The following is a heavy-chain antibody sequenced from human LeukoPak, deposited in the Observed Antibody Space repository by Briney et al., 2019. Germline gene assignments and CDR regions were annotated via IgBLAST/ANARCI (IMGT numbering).Heavy chain of an antibody. Sequence: SVKVSCKASGGTFSSCAISWVRQAPGQGLEWMGGIIPIFGTANYAQKFQGRVTITADESTSTAYMELSSLRSEDTAVYYCARGGYDFWSGYYGADWFDPWGQGTLVTVSS. D-gene: IGHD3-3*01. CDR1: GGTFSSCA. J-gene: IGHJ5*02. CDR3: ARGGYDFWSGYYGADWFDP. CDR2: IIPIFGTA. V-gene: IGHV1-69*13.